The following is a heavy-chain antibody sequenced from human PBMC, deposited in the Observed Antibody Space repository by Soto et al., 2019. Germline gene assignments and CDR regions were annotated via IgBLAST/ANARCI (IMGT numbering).Heavy chain of an antibody. CDR3: ATLGYCSGGSCYSVPVDY. J-gene: IGHJ4*02. CDR1: GYTYTSYD. Sequence: ASVKVSCKASGYTYTSYDSNWVRQATGQGLEWMGWMNPNSGNTGYAQKFQGRVTMTRNTSISTAYMELSSLRSEDTAVYYCATLGYCSGGSCYSVPVDYWGQGTLVTVSS. CDR2: MNPNSGNT. D-gene: IGHD2-15*01. V-gene: IGHV1-8*01.